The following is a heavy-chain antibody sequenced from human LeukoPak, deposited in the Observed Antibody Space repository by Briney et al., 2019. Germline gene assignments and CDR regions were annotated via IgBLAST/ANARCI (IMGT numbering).Heavy chain of an antibody. CDR1: GYTFTGYY. Sequence: ASVKVSCKASGYTFTGYYMHWVRQAPGQGLEWMGWINPNSGGTNYAQKFQGWVTMTRDTSISTAYMELSRLRSDDTAVYYCARAVGYYYDSSGYPYYYYGMDVWGQGTTVTVSS. CDR2: INPNSGGT. D-gene: IGHD3-22*01. J-gene: IGHJ6*02. CDR3: ARAVGYYYDSSGYPYYYYGMDV. V-gene: IGHV1-2*04.